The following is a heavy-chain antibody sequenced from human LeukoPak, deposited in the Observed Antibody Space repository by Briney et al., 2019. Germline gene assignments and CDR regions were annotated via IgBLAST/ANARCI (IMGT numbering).Heavy chain of an antibody. D-gene: IGHD4-17*01. CDR3: ATDLG. J-gene: IGHJ4*02. Sequence: GGSLRLSRAASGFTFTSYWMHWVRHPPGKGLVWVSRVEHDGSRTAYADSVTGRFTISRDNARNMVYLQMNSLRAEDTAVYYCATDLGWGQGTLVTVSS. CDR1: GFTFTSYW. CDR2: VEHDGSRT. V-gene: IGHV3-74*01.